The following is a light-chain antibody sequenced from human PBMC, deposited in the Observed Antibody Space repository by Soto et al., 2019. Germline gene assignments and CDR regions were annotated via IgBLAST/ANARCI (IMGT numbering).Light chain of an antibody. CDR2: GAS. V-gene: IGKV3-15*01. CDR1: QSVSCK. Sequence: EIVLTQSPGTLSLSPGERATLSCRASQSVSCKLAWYQQTRGQAPRLLIYGASTRATGVPARFSGSGSGTEFTLTISNLQSEDFAVYHCQQYDKWPRTFGQGTKVDIK. J-gene: IGKJ1*01. CDR3: QQYDKWPRT.